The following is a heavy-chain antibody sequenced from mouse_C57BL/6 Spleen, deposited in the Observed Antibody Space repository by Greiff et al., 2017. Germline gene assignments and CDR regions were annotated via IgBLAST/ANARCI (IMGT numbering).Heavy chain of an antibody. CDR3: AGITTVVATPFAY. CDR1: GFTFSSYG. CDR2: ISSGGSYT. Sequence: DVQLVESGGDLVKPGGSLKLSCAASGFTFSSYGMSWVRQTPDKRLEWVATISSGGSYTYYPDSVKGRFTISRDNAKNTLYLQMSSLKSEDTAMYYCAGITTVVATPFAYWGQGTLVTVSA. V-gene: IGHV5-6*01. D-gene: IGHD1-1*01. J-gene: IGHJ3*01.